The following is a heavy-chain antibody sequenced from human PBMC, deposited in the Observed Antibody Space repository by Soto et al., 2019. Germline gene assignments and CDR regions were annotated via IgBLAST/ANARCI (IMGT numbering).Heavy chain of an antibody. Sequence: GASVKVSCKASGYTFTSYGISWVRQAPGQGLEWMGWISAYNGNTNYAQKLQGRVTMTTDTSTSTAYMELRSLRSDDTAVYYCARDFVAALDYYGMDVWGQGTTVTVS. CDR2: ISAYNGNT. V-gene: IGHV1-18*01. J-gene: IGHJ6*02. D-gene: IGHD6-6*01. CDR1: GYTFTSYG. CDR3: ARDFVAALDYYGMDV.